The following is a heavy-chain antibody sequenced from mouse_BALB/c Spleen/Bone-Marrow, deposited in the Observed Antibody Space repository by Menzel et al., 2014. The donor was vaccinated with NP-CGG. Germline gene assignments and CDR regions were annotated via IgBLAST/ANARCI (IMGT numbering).Heavy chain of an antibody. CDR2: IWAGGST. V-gene: IGHV2-9*02. CDR1: GFSLTSYG. CDR3: ARGGGYYYAMDY. Sequence: VKVEESGPGLVAPSQSLSTTCTVSGFSLTSYGVHWVRQPPGKGLEWLGVIWAGGSTNYNSALMSRLSISKDNSKSQVFLKMNSLQTDDAAMYYCARGGGYYYAMDYWGQGTSVTVSS. J-gene: IGHJ4*01.